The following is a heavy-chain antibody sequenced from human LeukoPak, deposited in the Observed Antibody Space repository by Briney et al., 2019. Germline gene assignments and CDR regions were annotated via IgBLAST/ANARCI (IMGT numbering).Heavy chain of an antibody. CDR1: GFTFSSYS. CDR3: ARDIVLMVYASPGGY. J-gene: IGHJ4*02. D-gene: IGHD2-8*01. V-gene: IGHV3-21*01. Sequence: GGSLRLSCAASGFTFSSYSMNWVRQAPGKGLEWVSSISSSSSYIYYADSVKGRFTISRDNAKNSLYLQMNSLRAEDTAVYYCARDIVLMVYASPGGYWGQGTLVTVSS. CDR2: ISSSSSYI.